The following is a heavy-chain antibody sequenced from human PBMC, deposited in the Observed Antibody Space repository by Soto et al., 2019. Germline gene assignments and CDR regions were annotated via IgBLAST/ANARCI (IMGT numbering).Heavy chain of an antibody. J-gene: IGHJ3*02. CDR2: IYHSGST. CDR1: GVSISSSSYY. Sequence: SETLSLTCTVSGVSISSSSYYWGWIRQPPGKGLEWVGEIYHSGSTNYNPSLKSRVTMSVDTSKNQFSLKMTSVTAADTGVYYCASKFGELLADAFDIWGQGTVVTVSS. D-gene: IGHD3-10*01. CDR3: ASKFGELLADAFDI. V-gene: IGHV4-39*07.